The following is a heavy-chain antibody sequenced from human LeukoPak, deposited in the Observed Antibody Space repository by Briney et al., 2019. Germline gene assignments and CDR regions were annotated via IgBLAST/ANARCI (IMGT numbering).Heavy chain of an antibody. CDR2: LKSDGSDT. V-gene: IGHV3-74*01. CDR3: ATENWYLDS. CDR1: GFTFSNYW. D-gene: IGHD1-1*01. J-gene: IGHJ4*02. Sequence: GGSLRLSCAASGFTFSNYWMHWVRQAPGKGLVWVSRLKSDGSDTGYADSVKGRFTISRDNAKSTLYLQMNSLRAEDTAVYYCATENWYLDSWGQGTLVTVSS.